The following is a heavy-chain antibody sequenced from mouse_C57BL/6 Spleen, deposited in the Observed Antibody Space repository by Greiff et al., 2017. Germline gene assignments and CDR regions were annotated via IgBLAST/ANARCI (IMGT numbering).Heavy chain of an antibody. CDR2: ILPGHGST. V-gene: IGHV1-9*01. CDR1: GYTFTGYW. CDR3: ARYYDSSLDY. Sequence: QVQLQQSGAELMKPGASVKLSCKASGYTFTGYWIEWVKQRPGQGLEWIGEILPGHGSTNYNEKFKGKATFTVETSSNTAYMQLSSLTTEDSAIYYCARYYDSSLDYWGQGTTLTVSS. D-gene: IGHD1-1*01. J-gene: IGHJ2*01.